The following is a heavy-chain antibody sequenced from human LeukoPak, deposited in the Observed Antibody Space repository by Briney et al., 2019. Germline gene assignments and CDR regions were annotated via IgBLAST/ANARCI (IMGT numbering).Heavy chain of an antibody. CDR3: ARGTTVTTPDY. CDR1: GGSISSYY. D-gene: IGHD4-17*01. V-gene: IGHV4-59*08. J-gene: IGHJ4*02. CDR2: IYYSGST. Sequence: KPSETLSLTCTVSGGSISSYYWSWLRQPPGKGLEWIGYIYYSGSTNYNPSLKSRVTISIDTSKNQFSLKLSSVTAADTAVYYCARGTTVTTPDYWGQGTLVTVSS.